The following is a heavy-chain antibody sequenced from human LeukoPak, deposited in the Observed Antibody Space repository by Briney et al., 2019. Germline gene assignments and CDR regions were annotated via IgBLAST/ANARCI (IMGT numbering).Heavy chain of an antibody. CDR2: INHSGTT. Sequence: PSETLSLTCAVYGGSFSAYYWSWMRQSPGKGLEWIGEINHSGTTNYNPSLKSRVTMSVDSSKNQFSLKLSSATAADTAVYYCAREGSYSGSGSPPLDYWGQGTLVTVSS. J-gene: IGHJ4*02. CDR3: AREGSYSGSGSPPLDY. V-gene: IGHV4-34*01. CDR1: GGSFSAYY. D-gene: IGHD3-10*01.